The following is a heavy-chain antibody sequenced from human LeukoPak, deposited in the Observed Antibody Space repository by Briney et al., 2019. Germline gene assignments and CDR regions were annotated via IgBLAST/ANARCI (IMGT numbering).Heavy chain of an antibody. CDR2: IYYSGST. D-gene: IGHD4-11*01. Sequence: SETLSLTCTVSGGSISSSSYYWGWIRQPPGKGLEWIGSIYYSGSTYYNPSLKSRVTISVDTSKNQFSLKLSSVTAADTAVYYCAKEAYSKPFDYWGQGTLVTVSS. CDR1: GGSISSSSYY. J-gene: IGHJ4*02. V-gene: IGHV4-39*01. CDR3: AKEAYSKPFDY.